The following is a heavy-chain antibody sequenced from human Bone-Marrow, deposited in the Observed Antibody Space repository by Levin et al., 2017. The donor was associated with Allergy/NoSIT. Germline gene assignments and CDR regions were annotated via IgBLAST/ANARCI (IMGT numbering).Heavy chain of an antibody. CDR1: GFTFSSYS. V-gene: IGHV3-21*01. J-gene: IGHJ6*02. CDR2: ISSSSSYI. D-gene: IGHD2-2*01. CDR3: ARRDIVVVPAAPLSSTEDGMDV. Sequence: GGSLRLSCAASGFTFSSYSMNWVRQAPGKGLEWVSSISSSSSYIYYADSVKGRFTISRDNAKNSLYLQMNSLRAEDTAVYYCARRDIVVVPAAPLSSTEDGMDVWGQGTTVTVSS.